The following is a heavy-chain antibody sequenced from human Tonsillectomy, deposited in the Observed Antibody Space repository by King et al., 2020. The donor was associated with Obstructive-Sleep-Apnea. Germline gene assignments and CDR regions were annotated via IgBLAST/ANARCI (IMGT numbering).Heavy chain of an antibody. Sequence: VQLVESGGGLIQPGGSLRLSCTTSGFTFSAYAMNWVRQAPGKGLEWVSTISVSGGGTYYTDSVKGRFSISRDNSKNTVYLQINSLRAEDTAVYYCAKVRRIYFVYYLYYWGQGTLVTVSS. CDR1: GFTFSAYA. D-gene: IGHD3-10*01. J-gene: IGHJ4*02. CDR2: ISVSGGGT. CDR3: AKVRRIYFVYYLYY. V-gene: IGHV3-23*04.